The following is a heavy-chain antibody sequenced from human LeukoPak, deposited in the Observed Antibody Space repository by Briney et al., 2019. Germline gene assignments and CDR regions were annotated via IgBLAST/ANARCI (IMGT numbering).Heavy chain of an antibody. CDR1: GFTFSSYW. J-gene: IGHJ6*02. V-gene: IGHV3-21*01. CDR3: ARIVLTPPYGMDV. CDR2: ISFGGGHI. D-gene: IGHD2/OR15-2a*01. Sequence: PGGSLRLSCAASGFTFSSYWMSWVRQAPGKGLEWVSSISFGGGHIFYTDSVKGRFTIFRDDSKNSLYLEMNSLRAEDTAVYFCARIVLTPPYGMDVWGQGTTVTVSS.